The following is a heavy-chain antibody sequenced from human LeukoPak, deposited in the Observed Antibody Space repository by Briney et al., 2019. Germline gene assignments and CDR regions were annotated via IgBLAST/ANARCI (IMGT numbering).Heavy chain of an antibody. CDR1: GGSISSYY. CDR3: ALSGYSSGWGLGY. V-gene: IGHV4-59*01. D-gene: IGHD6-19*01. J-gene: IGHJ4*02. Sequence: SETLSLTCTVSGGSISSYYWSWIRQPPGKGLEWIGYIYYSGSTNYNPSLKSRVTISVDTSKNQLSLKLSSVTAADMAVYYCALSGYSSGWGLGYWGQGTLVTVSS. CDR2: IYYSGST.